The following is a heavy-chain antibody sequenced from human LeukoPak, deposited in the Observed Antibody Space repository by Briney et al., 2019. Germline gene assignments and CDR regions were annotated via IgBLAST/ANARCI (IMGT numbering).Heavy chain of an antibody. CDR3: AGGAYYNFWSGFYYSPHFDY. CDR1: GYTFTSYG. V-gene: IGHV1-18*01. J-gene: IGHJ4*02. Sequence: ASVKVSCKASGYTFTSYGISWVRQAPGQGLEWMGWISAYNGNTNYAQKLQGRVTMTTDTSTSTAYMELSRLRSDDAAVYFCAGGAYYNFWSGFYYSPHFDYWGQGTLVTVSS. D-gene: IGHD3-3*01. CDR2: ISAYNGNT.